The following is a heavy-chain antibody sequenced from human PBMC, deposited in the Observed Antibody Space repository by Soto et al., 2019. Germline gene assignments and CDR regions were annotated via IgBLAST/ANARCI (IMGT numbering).Heavy chain of an antibody. D-gene: IGHD6-6*01. J-gene: IGHJ4*02. CDR1: GGSISSGDYY. Sequence: SETLSLTCTVSGGSISSGDYYWSWIRQPPGKGREWIGYIYYSGSTYYNPSLKSRVTISVDTSKNQFSLKLSSVTAADTAVYYCAREAYSSSWGSLFDYWGQGTLVTFSS. CDR3: AREAYSSSWGSLFDY. CDR2: IYYSGST. V-gene: IGHV4-30-4*01.